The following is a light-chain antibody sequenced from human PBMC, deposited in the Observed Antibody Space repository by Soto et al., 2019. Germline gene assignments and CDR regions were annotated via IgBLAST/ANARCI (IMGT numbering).Light chain of an antibody. CDR1: QSVSRR. J-gene: IGKJ5*01. CDR3: QHYGETPIT. V-gene: IGKV3-20*01. CDR2: GAS. Sequence: EIVLTQSPGTLSLSPGGRATLSCRASQSVSRRLAWYQHRPGQSPRLLISGASMRASGVPVRFSGSGSGTDFTLTISXXXXXDFAVYYCQHYGETPITFGLGT.